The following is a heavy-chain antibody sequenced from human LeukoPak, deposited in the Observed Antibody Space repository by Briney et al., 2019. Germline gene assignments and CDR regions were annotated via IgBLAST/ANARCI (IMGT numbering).Heavy chain of an antibody. D-gene: IGHD2-15*01. J-gene: IGHJ6*02. CDR1: GFTVSSNY. V-gene: IGHV3-7*01. CDR3: ARDCSGGSCYYYYGMDV. Sequence: PGGSLRLSCAASGFTVSSNYVSWVPQAPGKGREWVANIKQDGSEKYYVDSVKGRFTISRDNAKNSLYLQMNSLRAEDTAVYYCARDCSGGSCYYYYGMDVWGQGTTVTVSS. CDR2: IKQDGSEK.